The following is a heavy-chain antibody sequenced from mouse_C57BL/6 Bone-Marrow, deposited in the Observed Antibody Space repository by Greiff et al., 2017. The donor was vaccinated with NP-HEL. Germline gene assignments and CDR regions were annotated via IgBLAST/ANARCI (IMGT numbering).Heavy chain of an antibody. Sequence: EVQLKESGAELVRPGASVKLSCTASGFNIKDYYMHWVKQRPEQGLEWIGRIDPEDGDTDYAPKFQGKATMTADTSSNTAYLQLSSLTSEDTAVYYCTTPYYCGSGHYAMDYWGQGTSVTVSS. D-gene: IGHD1-1*01. CDR2: IDPEDGDT. CDR3: TTPYYCGSGHYAMDY. CDR1: GFNIKDYY. V-gene: IGHV14-1*01. J-gene: IGHJ4*01.